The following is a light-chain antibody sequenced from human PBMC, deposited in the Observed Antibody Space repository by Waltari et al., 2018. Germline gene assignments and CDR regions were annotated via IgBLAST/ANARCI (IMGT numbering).Light chain of an antibody. Sequence: QSVLTQPPSVSGTPGQTVTISCSGSSSNFGTNFVAWYQKFPGMAPKLLIYRDKRRPPGGHDRFSGSKYGSSASLAVNGLRSADEGDYCCAAWDDSLNIWLFGGGTKVTVL. CDR2: RDK. CDR1: SSNFGTNF. CDR3: AAWDDSLNIWL. V-gene: IGLV1-47*01. J-gene: IGLJ3*02.